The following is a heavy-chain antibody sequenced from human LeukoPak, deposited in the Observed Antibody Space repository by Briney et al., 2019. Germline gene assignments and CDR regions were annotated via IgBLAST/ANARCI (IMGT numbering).Heavy chain of an antibody. CDR2: ISGSGGIT. CDR3: AKSKYFDSGGYYFFDY. V-gene: IGHV3-23*01. Sequence: PGGSLRLSCAASGFTSSSYDMSSVRQAPGKGLEWVSAISGSGGITYYPDSEKGRISVSRDNSKNTLYLQMNSLRDEDTDVYYCAKSKYFDSGGYYFFDYWGQGTLVIVSS. D-gene: IGHD3-22*01. CDR1: GFTSSSYD. J-gene: IGHJ4*02.